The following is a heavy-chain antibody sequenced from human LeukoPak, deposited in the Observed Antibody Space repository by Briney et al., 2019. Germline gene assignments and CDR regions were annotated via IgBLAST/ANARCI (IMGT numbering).Heavy chain of an antibody. Sequence: PSETLSLTCTVSGGSISSGGYYWSWIRQHPGKGLEWIGYIYYSGSTYYNPSLKSRVTISVDTSKNQFSLELSSVTAADTAVYYCARARDFWSGYYSYYYGMDVWGQGTTVTVSS. CDR1: GGSISSGGYY. CDR2: IYYSGST. D-gene: IGHD3-3*01. J-gene: IGHJ6*02. CDR3: ARARDFWSGYYSYYYGMDV. V-gene: IGHV4-31*03.